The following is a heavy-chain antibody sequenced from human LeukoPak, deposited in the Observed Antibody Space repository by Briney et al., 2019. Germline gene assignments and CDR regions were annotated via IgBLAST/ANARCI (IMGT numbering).Heavy chain of an antibody. CDR2: INHSGST. V-gene: IGHV4-34*01. Sequence: SSETLSLTCAVYGGSFSGYYWSWIRQPPGKGLEWIGEINHSGSTNYNPSLKSRVTISVDTSKNQFSLKLSSVTAADTAVYYCARDTLWFDPWGQGTLVTVSS. J-gene: IGHJ5*02. CDR3: ARDTLWFDP. CDR1: GGSFSGYY. D-gene: IGHD2-15*01.